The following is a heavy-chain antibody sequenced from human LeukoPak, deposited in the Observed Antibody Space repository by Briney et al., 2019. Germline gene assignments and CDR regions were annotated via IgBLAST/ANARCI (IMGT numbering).Heavy chain of an antibody. D-gene: IGHD1-14*01. CDR1: GFTFSTYW. CDR2: INGERRET. V-gene: IGHV3-74*01. J-gene: IGHJ4*02. CDR3: ARGGPGAYFEY. Sequence: PAGSLSLSCVVSGFTFSTYWMRWVRQAPGKGLVWVSSINGERRETTYGKAVKGRFTISRDNAKNTLFLQMNSLRAEDTAVFYCARGGPGAYFEYWGQGTLVTVSS.